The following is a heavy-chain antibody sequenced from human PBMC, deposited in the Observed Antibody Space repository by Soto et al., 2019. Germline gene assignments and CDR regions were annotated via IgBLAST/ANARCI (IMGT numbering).Heavy chain of an antibody. V-gene: IGHV4-34*01. J-gene: IGHJ4*02. D-gene: IGHD2-2*01. CDR2: INHSGST. Sequence: SETLSLTCAVYGGSFSGYYWSWIRQPPGKGLEWIGEINHSGSTNYNPSLKSRVTISVDTSKNQFSLKLSSVTAADTAVYYCASIYCSSTSCFLDYWGQGTLVTVSS. CDR3: ASIYCSSTSCFLDY. CDR1: GGSFSGYY.